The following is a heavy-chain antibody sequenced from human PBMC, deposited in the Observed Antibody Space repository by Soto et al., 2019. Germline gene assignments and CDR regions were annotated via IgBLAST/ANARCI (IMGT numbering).Heavy chain of an antibody. CDR1: GYTFKSYD. CDR3: ARKGYIENFAKDV. J-gene: IGHJ6*02. CDR2: ISGHNGKA. Sequence: ASVKVSCKASGYTFKSYDVMWVRKAPGQGLEWMGWISGHNGKADYAENFQGRVIMTTDTSTATASVDLRGLRSDDTAVYYCARKGYIENFAKDVWGQGTTVTVSS. V-gene: IGHV1-18*04. D-gene: IGHD5-12*01.